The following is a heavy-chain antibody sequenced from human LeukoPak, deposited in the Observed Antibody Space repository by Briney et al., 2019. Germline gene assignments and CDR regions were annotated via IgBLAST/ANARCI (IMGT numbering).Heavy chain of an antibody. J-gene: IGHJ3*01. Sequence: SETLSLTCAVYGGSFSGYYWSWIRQPPGKGLEWIGEINHSGSTNYNPSLKSRVTISVDTSKNQFSLKLSSVTAADTAVYYCARRDGTRWGQGTMVTVSS. CDR3: ARRDGTR. CDR1: GGSFSGYY. V-gene: IGHV4-34*01. CDR2: INHSGST.